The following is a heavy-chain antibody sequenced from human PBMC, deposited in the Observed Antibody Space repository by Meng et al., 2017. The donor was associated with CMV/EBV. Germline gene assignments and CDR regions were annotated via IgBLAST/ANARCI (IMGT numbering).Heavy chain of an antibody. V-gene: IGHV1-2*02. Sequence: QVQLVQSGAEVKKPGASGKVSCKASVYTFTGYYMHWVRQAPGQGLEWMGWINPNSGGTNYAQKFKGRVTMTRDTSISTAYMELSRLRSDDTAVYYCARDWAGVATGGPRPYNWFDPWGQGTLVTVSS. CDR1: VYTFTGYY. D-gene: IGHD5-12*01. CDR2: INPNSGGT. J-gene: IGHJ5*02. CDR3: ARDWAGVATGGPRPYNWFDP.